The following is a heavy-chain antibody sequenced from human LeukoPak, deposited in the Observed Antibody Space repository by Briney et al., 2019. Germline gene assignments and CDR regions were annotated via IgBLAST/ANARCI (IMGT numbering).Heavy chain of an antibody. J-gene: IGHJ4*02. CDR3: SRDSAGNDY. D-gene: IGHD6-13*01. Sequence: GSLRLSCAASGFTFSTYWMSWVRQAPGKGLEWVANIKQDGSEKYYVDSVKGRFTISRDNAKNSLYLQMNSLRAEDTAMYYWSRDSAGNDYWGQGTLVTVSS. V-gene: IGHV3-7*01. CDR1: GFTFSTYW. CDR2: IKQDGSEK.